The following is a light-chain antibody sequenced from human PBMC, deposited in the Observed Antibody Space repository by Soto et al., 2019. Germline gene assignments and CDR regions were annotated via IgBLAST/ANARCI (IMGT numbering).Light chain of an antibody. CDR1: NSVVGTYDL. CDR2: EVT. J-gene: IGLJ2*01. CDR3: SSYTTSSTLV. V-gene: IGLV2-14*02. Sequence: QSVLTQPASVSGSPGQSITISCTGSNSVVGTYDLVSWYQQHPGKAPKLMIYEVTNRPSGVSNRFSGSKSGNTASLTISGLQAEDEADYYCSSYTTSSTLVFGGGTKVTVL.